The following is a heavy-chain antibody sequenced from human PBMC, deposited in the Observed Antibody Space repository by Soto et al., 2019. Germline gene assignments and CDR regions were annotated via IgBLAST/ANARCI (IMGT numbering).Heavy chain of an antibody. CDR3: ARHGSSWYYFAY. D-gene: IGHD6-13*01. CDR1: GGSISSSSYY. CDR2: IYYSGST. V-gene: IGHV4-39*01. J-gene: IGHJ4*02. Sequence: QLQLQESGPGLVKPSETLSLTCTVSGGSISSSSYYWGWIRQPPGKGLEWIGSIYYSGSTYYNPSLKSRVTISVDTSKNQFSLKLSSVTAADTAVYYCARHGSSWYYFAYWGQGTLVTVSS.